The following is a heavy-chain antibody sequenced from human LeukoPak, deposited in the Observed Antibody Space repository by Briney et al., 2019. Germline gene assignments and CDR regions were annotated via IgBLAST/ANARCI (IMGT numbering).Heavy chain of an antibody. CDR1: GFTFSSYA. J-gene: IGHJ4*02. CDR2: VSGSGGST. D-gene: IGHD6-6*01. Sequence: GGSLRLSCAASGFTFSSYAMSWVRQAPGKGLEGVSAVSGSGGSTYYADSVKGRFTISRDNSKNTLYLQMNSLRAEDTAVYYCAKVGGVSPPEYSSSSGYFDYWGQGTLVTVSS. CDR3: AKVGGVSPPEYSSSSGYFDY. V-gene: IGHV3-23*01.